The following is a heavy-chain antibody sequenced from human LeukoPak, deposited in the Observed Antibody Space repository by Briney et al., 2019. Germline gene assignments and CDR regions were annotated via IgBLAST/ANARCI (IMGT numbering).Heavy chain of an antibody. V-gene: IGHV3-48*01. CDR1: GFTFSSYS. D-gene: IGHD3-22*01. CDR2: ISSSSSTI. Sequence: GGSLRLSCAASGFTFSSYSMNWVRQAPGKGLEWVSYISSSSSTIYYADSVKGRFTISRDNAKNSLYLQMNSLRAEDTAVYYCARDNYYDSSGYWSWPNYWGQGTLVTVSS. CDR3: ARDNYYDSSGYWSWPNY. J-gene: IGHJ4*02.